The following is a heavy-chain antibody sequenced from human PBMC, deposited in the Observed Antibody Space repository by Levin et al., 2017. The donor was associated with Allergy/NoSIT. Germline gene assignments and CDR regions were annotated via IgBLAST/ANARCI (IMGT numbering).Heavy chain of an antibody. J-gene: IGHJ4*02. CDR3: ARARYDSSGTKQALVATKGYYFDY. CDR1: GGSISSGDYY. CDR2: IYYSGST. Sequence: SETLSLTCTVSGGSISSGDYYWSWIRQPPGKGLEWIGYIYYSGSTYYNPSLKSRVTISVDTSKNQFSLKLSSVTAADTAVYYCARARYDSSGTKQALVATKGYYFDYWGQGTLVTVSS. D-gene: IGHD3-22*01. V-gene: IGHV4-30-4*01.